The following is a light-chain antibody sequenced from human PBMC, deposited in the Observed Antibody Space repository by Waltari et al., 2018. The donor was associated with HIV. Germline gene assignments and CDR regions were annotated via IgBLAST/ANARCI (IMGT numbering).Light chain of an antibody. CDR3: LQNNTFLIT. CDR1: QDIGHD. V-gene: IGKV1-17*02. CDR2: GAS. Sequence: DIQMTQSPSSLSASVGDRVSMTCRATQDIGHDLAWYQHRPGSGPRRLICGASTLQRRVPPRFIGRGSGTDFTLIINNLQPDDLATYYCLQNNTFLITFGQGTKVEI. J-gene: IGKJ2*01.